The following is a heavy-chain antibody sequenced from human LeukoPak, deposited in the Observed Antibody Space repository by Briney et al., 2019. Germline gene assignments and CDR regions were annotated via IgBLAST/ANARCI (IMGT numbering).Heavy chain of an antibody. J-gene: IGHJ4*02. CDR1: GFTFSSYS. CDR3: ARASSSWEVDY. Sequence: GGSLRLSCAASGFTFSSYSMNWVRQASGKGLEWVSSISSSSSYIYYADSVKGRFTISRDNAKNSLYLQMNSLRAEDTAVYYCARASSSWEVDYWGQGTLVAVSS. D-gene: IGHD6-13*01. V-gene: IGHV3-21*01. CDR2: ISSSSSYI.